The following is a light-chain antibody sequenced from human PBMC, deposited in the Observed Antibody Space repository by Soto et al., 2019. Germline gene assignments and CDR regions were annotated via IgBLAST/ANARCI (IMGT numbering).Light chain of an antibody. CDR1: QSITSY. J-gene: IGKJ2*01. Sequence: DIQMTQSPSSLSASVGDRVTITCRASQSITSYLNWYQHKPGRAPMLLIYAVSNLQRGVPSRFSGSGSGTDFTLTISGLQPEDLGTDDCQQSYNTPYTFGQGTKLQIK. CDR3: QQSYNTPYT. CDR2: AVS. V-gene: IGKV1-39*01.